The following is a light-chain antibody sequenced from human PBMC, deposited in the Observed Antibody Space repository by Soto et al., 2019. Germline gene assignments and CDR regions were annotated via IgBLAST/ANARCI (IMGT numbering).Light chain of an antibody. Sequence: QSALTQPPSASGSPGQSVTISCIGTSSDVGGYNYVSWYQQHPVKAPKLMIYEVSRRPSGVPDRFSGSKSGNTASLTVSGLQAEDEADYYCSSYAGSNNYVFGTGTKLTVL. CDR3: SSYAGSNNYV. J-gene: IGLJ1*01. CDR2: EVS. V-gene: IGLV2-8*01. CDR1: SSDVGGYNY.